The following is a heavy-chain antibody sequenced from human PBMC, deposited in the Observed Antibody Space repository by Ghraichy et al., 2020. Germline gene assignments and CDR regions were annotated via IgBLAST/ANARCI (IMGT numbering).Heavy chain of an antibody. CDR1: GLTFNIAW. CDR3: TSLGRSSYYPTY. CDR2: IKSKNAGETT. Sequence: GESLNISCVSSGLTFNIAWMSWVRQVPGKRPEWIARIKSKNAGETTDYAAPVRGRFVVSRDDSKNTLYLQMDSLKAEDTAMYYCTSLGRSSYYPTYWGQGTQVTVPS. J-gene: IGHJ4*02. D-gene: IGHD3-3*01. V-gene: IGHV3-15*01.